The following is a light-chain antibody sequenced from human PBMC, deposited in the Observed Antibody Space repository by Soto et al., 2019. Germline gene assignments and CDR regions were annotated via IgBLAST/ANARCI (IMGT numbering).Light chain of an antibody. CDR3: QQYGYSPPFT. CDR2: DAS. J-gene: IGKJ3*01. CDR1: QSVSSN. V-gene: IGKV3-15*01. Sequence: MKQSAAALSVSPGERATLSCRASQSVSSNLAWYQQKPGQAPRLLIYDASTRATGIPARFSGSGSGTEFTLTISRLEPEDFAVYFCQQYGYSPPFTFGPGTKVDIK.